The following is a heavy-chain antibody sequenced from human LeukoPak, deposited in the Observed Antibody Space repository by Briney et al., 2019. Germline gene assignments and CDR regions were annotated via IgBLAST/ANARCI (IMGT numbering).Heavy chain of an antibody. V-gene: IGHV1-2*02. D-gene: IGHD3-22*01. Sequence: ASVKVSCKTSGYTFSDYYIHWIRQAPGQGLEWVGWINPNSGDTDYAQKFQGRVTVTRDTSISTAYMELGRLRSDDTAVYYCARAGLWDYSDSSGYHNGAFDIWGQGTMVTVSS. J-gene: IGHJ3*02. CDR2: INPNSGDT. CDR3: ARAGLWDYSDSSGYHNGAFDI. CDR1: GYTFSDYY.